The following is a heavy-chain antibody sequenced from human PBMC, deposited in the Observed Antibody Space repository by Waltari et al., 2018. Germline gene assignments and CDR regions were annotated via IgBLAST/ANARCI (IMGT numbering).Heavy chain of an antibody. D-gene: IGHD1-1*01. V-gene: IGHV3-23*03. CDR1: GFTFSTYD. CDR2: IYSGNSNT. Sequence: EVQLLESGGGLVQPGGSLRLSCAASGFTFSTYDMSWVRQAPGKGPEWVSVIYSGNSNTSYADSVKGRFTISRDDSKITLYLQMNSLRAEDTAVYYCAKRTGTTGGAFDIWGQGTMVTVSS. J-gene: IGHJ3*02. CDR3: AKRTGTTGGAFDI.